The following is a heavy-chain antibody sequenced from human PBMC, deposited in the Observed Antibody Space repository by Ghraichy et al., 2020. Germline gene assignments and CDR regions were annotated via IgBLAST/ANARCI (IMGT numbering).Heavy chain of an antibody. Sequence: GGSLRLSCAASGFTVSSNYMSWVRQAPGKGLEWVSVIYSGGSTYYAESVKGRFTISRDNSKNTLYLQMNSLRAEDTAVYYCARGLVADRAFDYWGQGTLVTVSS. CDR2: IYSGGST. D-gene: IGHD6-6*01. V-gene: IGHV3-53*01. J-gene: IGHJ4*02. CDR1: GFTVSSNY. CDR3: ARGLVADRAFDY.